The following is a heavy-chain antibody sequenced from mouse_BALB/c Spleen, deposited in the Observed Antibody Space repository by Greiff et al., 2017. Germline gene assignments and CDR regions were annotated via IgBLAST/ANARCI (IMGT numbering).Heavy chain of an antibody. Sequence: QVQLKESGAELAKPGASVKMSCKASGYTFTSYWMHWVKQRPGQGLEWIGYINPSTGYTEYNQKFKDKATLTADKSSSTAYMQLSSLTSEDSAVYYCARHMPFAYWGQGTLVTVSA. V-gene: IGHV1-7*01. J-gene: IGHJ3*01. CDR1: GYTFTSYW. D-gene: IGHD6-5*01. CDR3: ARHMPFAY. CDR2: INPSTGYT.